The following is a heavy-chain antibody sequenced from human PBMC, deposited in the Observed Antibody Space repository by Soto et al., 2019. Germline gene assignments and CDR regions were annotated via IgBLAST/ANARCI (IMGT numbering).Heavy chain of an antibody. CDR2: ITSSSGTI. V-gene: IGHV3-48*01. J-gene: IGHJ6*04. D-gene: IGHD3-3*01. CDR1: GFTFSAYS. CDR3: ARRTTLFGVVN. Sequence: EVQLVESGGGVVQPGGSLRLSCAASGFTFSAYSMNWVRQAPGKGLEWVSHITSSSGTIYYADSVKGRLTISRDNAKNSLYLQMDSLRAEDTAVYYCARRTTLFGVVNWGKGTTVTVSS.